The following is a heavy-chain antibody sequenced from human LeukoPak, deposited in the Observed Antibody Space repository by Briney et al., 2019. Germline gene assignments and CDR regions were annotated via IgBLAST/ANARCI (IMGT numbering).Heavy chain of an antibody. V-gene: IGHV4-59*11. CDR2: IYYSGNT. J-gene: IGHJ5*02. CDR1: GGSISSHY. CDR3: ARDSGDTDNRFDP. D-gene: IGHD2-21*02. Sequence: SETLSLTCTVSGGSISSHYRSWIRQPPGKGLEWIGYIYYSGNTNSNPSLKSRVTMSVDTSRNQFSLKLSSVTAADTAVYYCARDSGDTDNRFDPWGQGTLVTVSS.